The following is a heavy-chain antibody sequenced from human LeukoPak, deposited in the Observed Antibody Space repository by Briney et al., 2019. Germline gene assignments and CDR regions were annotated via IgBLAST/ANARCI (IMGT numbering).Heavy chain of an antibody. V-gene: IGHV4-59*01. CDR3: AGENDYVWGSYRRYFDY. D-gene: IGHD3-16*02. CDR2: IYYNGST. Sequence: SETLSLTCTVSGGSISSYYWSWIRQPPGKGLEWIGYIYYNGSTNYNPSLKSRVTISVDTSENQFSLKLSSVTAADTAVYYCAGENDYVWGSYRRYFDYWGQGSLVTVSS. CDR1: GGSISSYY. J-gene: IGHJ4*02.